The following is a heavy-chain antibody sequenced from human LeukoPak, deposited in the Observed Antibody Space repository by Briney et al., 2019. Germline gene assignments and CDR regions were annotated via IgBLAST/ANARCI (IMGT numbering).Heavy chain of an antibody. CDR2: IYHSGST. V-gene: IGHV4-38-2*02. D-gene: IGHD2-21*01. CDR1: GYPIRSGYY. CDR3: TRGGDSYLGSSDY. J-gene: IGHJ4*02. Sequence: SETLSLTCSVSGYPIRSGYYWGWIRQPPGKGLEWIGSIYHSGSTYHNPSLKSRVTISVDTSKNQLSLKLSSVTAADSAVYYCTRGGDSYLGSSDYWGQGTLVTASS.